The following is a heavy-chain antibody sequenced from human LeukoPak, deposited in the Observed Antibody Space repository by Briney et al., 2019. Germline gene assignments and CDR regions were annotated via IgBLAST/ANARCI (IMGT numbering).Heavy chain of an antibody. Sequence: GASVKVSCKASGYTFTSYGISWVRQAPGQGLEWMGWISAYNGNTNYAQKLQGRVTMTTDTSTSTAYMELRSLRSDDTAVYYCARVTTMIVVVPGSHFDYWGQGTLVTVSS. CDR3: ARVTTMIVVVPGSHFDY. CDR2: ISAYNGNT. V-gene: IGHV1-18*01. J-gene: IGHJ4*02. D-gene: IGHD3-22*01. CDR1: GYTFTSYG.